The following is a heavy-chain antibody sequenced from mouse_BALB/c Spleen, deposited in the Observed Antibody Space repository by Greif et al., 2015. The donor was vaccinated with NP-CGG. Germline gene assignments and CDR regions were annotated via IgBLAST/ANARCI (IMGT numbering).Heavy chain of an antibody. Sequence: VQLQQSGAELVRPGVSVKISCKGSGYTFTDYAMHWVKQSHAKSLEWIGVISTYYGDASYNQKFKGKATMTVDKSSSTAYMELARLTSEDSAIYYCARDYRYAYAMDYWGQGTSVTVSS. J-gene: IGHJ4*01. CDR2: ISTYYGDA. CDR1: GYTFTDYA. D-gene: IGHD2-14*01. V-gene: IGHV1S137*01. CDR3: ARDYRYAYAMDY.